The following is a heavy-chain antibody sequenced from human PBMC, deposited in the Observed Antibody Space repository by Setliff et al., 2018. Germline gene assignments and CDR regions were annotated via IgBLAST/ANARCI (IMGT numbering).Heavy chain of an antibody. V-gene: IGHV4-39*07. CDR1: GGSISSSSYY. CDR3: AGDKTEGYNFWSGYLGGGLMDV. CDR2: IYYSGST. Sequence: PSETLSLTCTVSGGSISSSSYYWGWIRQPPGKGLEWIGSIYYSGSTYYNPSLKSRVTISVDTSKNQFSLKLSSVTAADTAVYYCAGDKTEGYNFWSGYLGGGLMDVWGQGTTVTVSS. D-gene: IGHD3-3*01. J-gene: IGHJ6*02.